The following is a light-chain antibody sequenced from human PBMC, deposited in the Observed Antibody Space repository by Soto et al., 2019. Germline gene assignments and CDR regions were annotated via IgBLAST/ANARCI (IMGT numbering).Light chain of an antibody. V-gene: IGKV3-11*01. J-gene: IGKJ5*01. CDR3: QQRSNLPPFT. Sequence: EIVLTQSPATLSLSPGERATLSCRASQSVSSYLAWYQQKPGQAPRLLIYDASNRATGIPARFSGSGSGTDFTLTISSLEPEDFVVYYCQQRSNLPPFTFGQGTRLGSK. CDR2: DAS. CDR1: QSVSSY.